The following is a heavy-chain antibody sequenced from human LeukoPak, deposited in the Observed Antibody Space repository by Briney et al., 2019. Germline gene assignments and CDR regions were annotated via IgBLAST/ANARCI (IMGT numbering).Heavy chain of an antibody. CDR1: GGSISSYY. CDR3: AREFSGWHPDSYNDAFDI. V-gene: IGHV4-59*01. D-gene: IGHD6-19*01. Sequence: PSETLPLTCTVSGGSISSYYWSWIRQPPGKGLEWIGYIYYSGSTNYNPSLKSRVTISVDTSKNQFSLKLSSVTAADTAVYYCAREFSGWHPDSYNDAFDIWGQGTMVTVSS. J-gene: IGHJ3*02. CDR2: IYYSGST.